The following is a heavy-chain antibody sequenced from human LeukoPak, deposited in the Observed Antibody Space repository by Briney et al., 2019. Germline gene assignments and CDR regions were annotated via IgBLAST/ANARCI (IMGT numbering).Heavy chain of an antibody. CDR3: AKDPRTKYCSSTSCYGRGNYYYGMDV. CDR1: GFTFSSYG. D-gene: IGHD2-2*01. V-gene: IGHV3-30*18. CDR2: ISYDGSNK. J-gene: IGHJ6*04. Sequence: PGGSLRLSCAASGFTFSSYGMHWVRQAPGKGLEWVAVISYDGSNKYYADSVKGRFTISRDNSENTLYLQMNSLRAEDTAVYYCAKDPRTKYCSSTSCYGRGNYYYGMDVWGKGTTVTVSS.